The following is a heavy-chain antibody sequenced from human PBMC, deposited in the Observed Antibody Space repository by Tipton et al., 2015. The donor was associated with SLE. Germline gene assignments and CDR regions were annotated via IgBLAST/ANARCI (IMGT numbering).Heavy chain of an antibody. J-gene: IGHJ4*02. CDR2: ISTYNGNT. CDR3: ARVRVDTAMGVFDF. D-gene: IGHD5-18*01. V-gene: IGHV1-18*01. CDR1: GYTFTTYG. Sequence: QLVQSGVEVKKPGASVRVSCKASGYTFTTYGISWVRQAPGQGLEWMGWISTYNGNTNYAQKLQGRVTMTSDTTTSTAYMELRSLGSDEPAIYYCARVRVDTAMGVFDFWGQGTRVTVSS.